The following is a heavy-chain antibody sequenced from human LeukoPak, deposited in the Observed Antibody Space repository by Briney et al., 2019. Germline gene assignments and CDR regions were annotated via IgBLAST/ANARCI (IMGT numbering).Heavy chain of an antibody. CDR3: ARLSSSWFHFDY. D-gene: IGHD6-13*01. CDR1: GGSFSGYY. Sequence: SETLTLTCAVYGGSFSGYYWSWIRQPPGKGLEWIGEINHSGSTNYNPSLKSRVTISVDTSKNQFSLKLSSVTAADTAVYYCARLSSSWFHFDYWGQGTLVTVSS. J-gene: IGHJ4*02. CDR2: INHSGST. V-gene: IGHV4-34*01.